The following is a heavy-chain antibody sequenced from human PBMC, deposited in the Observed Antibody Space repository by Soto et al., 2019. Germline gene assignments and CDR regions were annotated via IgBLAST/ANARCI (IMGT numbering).Heavy chain of an antibody. CDR1: GFTFSSYA. J-gene: IGHJ4*02. V-gene: IGHV3-23*01. Sequence: EVQLLESGGGLVQPGGSLRLPCAASGFTFSSYAMSWVRQAPGKGREWDSAISGRGGSTYYVDTVKGRFTISRDNSKNTLYLQMNSLRAEDTAVYYCAKDWLAVRGEPPTDWGQGTLVTDSS. D-gene: IGHD3-10*01. CDR3: AKDWLAVRGEPPTD. CDR2: ISGRGGST.